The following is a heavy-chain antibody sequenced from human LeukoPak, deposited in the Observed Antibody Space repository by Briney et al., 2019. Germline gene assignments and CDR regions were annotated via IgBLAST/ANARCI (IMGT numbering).Heavy chain of an antibody. V-gene: IGHV1-18*01. CDR1: GYTFTSYG. D-gene: IGHD2-15*01. CDR2: ISAYNGNT. Sequence: GASVKVSCKASGYTFTSYGISWVRQAPGQGLEWMGWISAYNGNTNYAQKLQGRVTMTTDTSTSTAYMELRSLRSDDTAVYYCARAVYCSGGSCYHSFDYWGQGTLVTVSS. CDR3: ARAVYCSGGSCYHSFDY. J-gene: IGHJ4*02.